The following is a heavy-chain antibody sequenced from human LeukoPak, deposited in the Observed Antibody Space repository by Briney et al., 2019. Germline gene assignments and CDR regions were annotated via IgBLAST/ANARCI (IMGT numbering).Heavy chain of an antibody. CDR3: AKDIYERTTVVPFDY. D-gene: IGHD4-23*01. J-gene: IGHJ4*02. CDR2: ISGSGGST. CDR1: GFTFSSYA. V-gene: IGHV3-23*01. Sequence: PGGTLRLSCAASGFTFSSYAMSWVRQAPGKGLEWVSVISGSGGSTYYADSVKGRFTISRDNSKNTLYLQMNSLRAEDTAVYYCAKDIYERTTVVPFDYWGQGTLVTVSS.